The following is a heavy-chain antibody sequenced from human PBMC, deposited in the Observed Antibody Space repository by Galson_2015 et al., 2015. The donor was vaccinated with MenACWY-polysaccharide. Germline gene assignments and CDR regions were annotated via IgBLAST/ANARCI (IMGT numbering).Heavy chain of an antibody. CDR3: ARDSEGIAGASDY. J-gene: IGHJ4*02. CDR2: IKQDGSEK. Sequence: SLRLSCAASGFTFSSSWMSWVRQAPGKGLEWVANIKQDGSEKYYVDSVKGRFTISRDNAKNSLYLQMNSLRAEDTAVYYCARDSEGIAGASDYWGQGTLVTVSS. V-gene: IGHV3-7*01. D-gene: IGHD6-19*01. CDR1: GFTFSSSW.